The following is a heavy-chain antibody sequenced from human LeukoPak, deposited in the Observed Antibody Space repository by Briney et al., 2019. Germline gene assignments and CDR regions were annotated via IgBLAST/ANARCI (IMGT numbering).Heavy chain of an antibody. CDR3: ALETGPSEYYFDY. Sequence: APVKVSCKASGYTFTSYAMHWVRQAPGQRLEWMGWINAGNGNTKYSQKFQGRVTITRDTSASTAYMELSSLRSEDTAVYYCALETGPSEYYFDYWGQGTLVTVSS. CDR2: INAGNGNT. D-gene: IGHD1-14*01. V-gene: IGHV1-3*01. J-gene: IGHJ4*02. CDR1: GYTFTSYA.